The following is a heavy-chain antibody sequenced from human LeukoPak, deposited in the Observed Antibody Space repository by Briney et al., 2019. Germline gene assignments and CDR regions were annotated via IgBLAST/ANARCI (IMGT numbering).Heavy chain of an antibody. CDR2: IRYDGSNT. J-gene: IGHJ4*02. D-gene: IGHD2-8*02. V-gene: IGHV3-30*02. CDR3: ATYRQVLLPFES. Sequence: QTGGSLRLSCAASGFTFSSYGMHWVRQAPGKGLKWVAFIRYDGSNTYYADSVRGRFTISRDNSKSTLSLQMNSLRAEDTAIYYCATYRQVLLPFESWGQGTLVTVSS. CDR1: GFTFSSYG.